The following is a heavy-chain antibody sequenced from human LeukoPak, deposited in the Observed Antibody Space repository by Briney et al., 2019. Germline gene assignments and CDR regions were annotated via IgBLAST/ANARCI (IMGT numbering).Heavy chain of an antibody. V-gene: IGHV4-34*01. CDR1: GGSFSGYY. CDR2: INHSGST. Sequence: SETLSLTCAVYGGSFSGYYWSWIRQPPGKGLEWIGEINHSGSTNYNPSLKSRVTISVDASKNQFSLKLSSVTAADTAVYYCARAPPFDPWGQGTLVTVSS. CDR3: ARAPPFDP. J-gene: IGHJ5*02.